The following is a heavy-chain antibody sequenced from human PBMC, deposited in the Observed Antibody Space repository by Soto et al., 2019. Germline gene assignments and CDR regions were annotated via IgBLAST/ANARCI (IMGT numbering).Heavy chain of an antibody. CDR1: GYTFTSYY. Sequence: ASVKGSCKASGYTFTSYYMHWVRQAPGQGLEWMGIINPSGGSTSYAQKFQGRVTMTRDTSTSTVYMELSSLRSEDTAVYYCAREGGTYYYDSSRSNWFDPWGQGTLVTVS. D-gene: IGHD3-22*01. J-gene: IGHJ5*02. CDR2: INPSGGST. CDR3: AREGGTYYYDSSRSNWFDP. V-gene: IGHV1-46*01.